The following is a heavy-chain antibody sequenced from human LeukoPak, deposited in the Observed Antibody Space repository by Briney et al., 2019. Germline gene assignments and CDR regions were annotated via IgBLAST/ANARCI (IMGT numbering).Heavy chain of an antibody. CDR3: AHRGGRYSGYDLRFDP. Sequence: SGPTLVNPTQTLTLTCTFSGFSLSTSGVGVGWIRQPPGKALEWLALIYWDDDKRYSPSLKSRHTITKDTSKDQGVLTMTTMDPVDTATYYYAHRGGRYSGYDLRFDPWGQGTLVTVSS. J-gene: IGHJ5*02. V-gene: IGHV2-5*02. D-gene: IGHD5-12*01. CDR1: GFSLSTSGVG. CDR2: IYWDDDK.